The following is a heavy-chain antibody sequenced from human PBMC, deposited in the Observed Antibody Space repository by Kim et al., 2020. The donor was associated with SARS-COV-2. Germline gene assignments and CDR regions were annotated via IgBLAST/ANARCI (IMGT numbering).Heavy chain of an antibody. J-gene: IGHJ5*02. CDR2: EK. CDR3: APGGEDWFDP. Sequence: EKYYVDAVKGRFTISRDNAKNSLSLQMNSLRAEDTAVYYCAPGGEDWFDPWGQGTLVTVSS. V-gene: IGHV3-7*03. D-gene: IGHD3-16*01.